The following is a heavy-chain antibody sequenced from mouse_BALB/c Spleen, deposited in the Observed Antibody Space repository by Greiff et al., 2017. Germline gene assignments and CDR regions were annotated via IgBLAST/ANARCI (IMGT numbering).Heavy chain of an antibody. D-gene: IGHD2-1*01. Sequence: EVQLQQSGTVLARPGASVKMSCKASGYSFTSYWMHWVKQRPGQGLEWIGAIYPGNSDTSYNQKFKGKAKLTAVTSASTAYMELSSLTNEDSAVYYCTRRGGNSYAMDYWGQGTSVTVSS. CDR3: TRRGGNSYAMDY. J-gene: IGHJ4*01. CDR1: GYSFTSYW. V-gene: IGHV1-5*01. CDR2: IYPGNSDT.